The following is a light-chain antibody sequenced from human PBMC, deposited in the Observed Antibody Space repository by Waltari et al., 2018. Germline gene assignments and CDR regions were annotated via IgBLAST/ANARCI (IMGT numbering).Light chain of an antibody. Sequence: QAGLTQPPSVSKGLGQTATLTCTGNNNNVGNQGAAWLQQHQGHPPKLLSYRNNNRPSGISEKFSASRSGNTASRTITGLQPEDEADYYCSAWDSNLSAWVFGGGTKLTVL. V-gene: IGLV10-54*04. CDR3: SAWDSNLSAWV. J-gene: IGLJ3*02. CDR1: NNNVGNQG. CDR2: RNN.